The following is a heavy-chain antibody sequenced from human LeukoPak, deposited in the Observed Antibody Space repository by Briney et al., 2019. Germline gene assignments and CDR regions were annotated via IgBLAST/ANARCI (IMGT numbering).Heavy chain of an antibody. J-gene: IGHJ3*02. Sequence: GGSLRLSCAASGFTFSSYDMPWVRHATGKGLEWVSAIGTAGDTYYPGSVKGRFTISRENGKNSLYLQMNSLRAEDTAVYYCARDHTGSSWRSAFDIWGQGTMVTVSS. V-gene: IGHV3-13*01. CDR3: ARDHTGSSWRSAFDI. D-gene: IGHD6-13*01. CDR1: GFTFSSYD. CDR2: IGTAGDT.